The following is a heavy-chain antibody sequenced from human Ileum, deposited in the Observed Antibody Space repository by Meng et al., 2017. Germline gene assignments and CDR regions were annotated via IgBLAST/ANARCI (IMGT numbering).Heavy chain of an antibody. CDR2: IYWDDEY. CDR1: GFSLNTVGVG. J-gene: IGHJ5*02. V-gene: IGHV2-5*02. CDR3: VHRLVAAQHWFDP. D-gene: IGHD6-6*01. Sequence: QITLKESGPTPVEPTETHTLTCTFSGFSLNTVGVGVGWIRQPPGKALEWLALIYWDDEYRYSPSLRSRLTITKDTSRNQVVLRMTNVAPVDAGTYYCVHRLVAAQHWFDPWGQGTLVTVSS.